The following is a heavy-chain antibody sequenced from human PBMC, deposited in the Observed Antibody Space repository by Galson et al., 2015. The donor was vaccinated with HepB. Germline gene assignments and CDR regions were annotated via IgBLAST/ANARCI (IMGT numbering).Heavy chain of an antibody. J-gene: IGHJ6*02. Sequence: LSLTCSVSDGSISSSSFYWGWIRQPPGKGLEWIGTIFHSGSPYYNPTLKSRVTISVDSSKNQFSLRLSSVTAADTAVYYCAALPGNTVRDVWGQGTTVIVSS. V-gene: IGHV4-39*01. D-gene: IGHD3-10*01. CDR2: IFHSGSP. CDR3: AALPGNTVRDV. CDR1: DGSISSSSFY.